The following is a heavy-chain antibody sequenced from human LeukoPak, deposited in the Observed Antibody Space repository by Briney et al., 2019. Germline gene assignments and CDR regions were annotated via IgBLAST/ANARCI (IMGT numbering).Heavy chain of an antibody. V-gene: IGHV1-2*02. Sequence: ASVKVSCKASGYNFTGYYMHWVRQAPGQGLEWMGWINPNTGATNHAQKFQGRVTMTWDTSIATAYMELSSLTSDDTAVFFCARDPLYGSGSDHNVWVFDYWGQGTLVTVSS. CDR3: ARDPLYGSGSDHNVWVFDY. CDR1: GYNFTGYY. CDR2: INPNTGAT. D-gene: IGHD3-10*01. J-gene: IGHJ4*02.